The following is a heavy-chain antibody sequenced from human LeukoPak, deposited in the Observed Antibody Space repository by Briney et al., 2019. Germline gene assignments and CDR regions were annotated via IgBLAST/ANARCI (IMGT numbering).Heavy chain of an antibody. V-gene: IGHV3-48*02. D-gene: IGHD4-11*01. CDR1: GFTFSSLS. CDR2: ISSTGSTI. Sequence: GGSLRLSCAVSGFTFSSLSMNWVRQAPGKGLEWVSYISSTGSTIYYANSVKGRFTVSRDNAKDSLYLQMNNLRDEGTAVYYCARDLISGDYTFDYWGQGALVAVSS. J-gene: IGHJ4*02. CDR3: ARDLISGDYTFDY.